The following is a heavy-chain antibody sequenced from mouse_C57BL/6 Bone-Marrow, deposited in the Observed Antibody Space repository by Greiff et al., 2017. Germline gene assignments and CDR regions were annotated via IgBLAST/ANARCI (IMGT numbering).Heavy chain of an antibody. D-gene: IGHD2-4*01. J-gene: IGHJ1*03. Sequence: EVHLVESGPVLVKPGASVKMSCKASGYTFTDYYMNWVKQSHGKSLEWIGVINPYNGGTSYNQKFKGKATLTVDKSSSTAYMELNSLTSEDSAVYYCARGDYDYDWYFDVWGTGTTVTVSS. CDR1: GYTFTDYY. CDR3: ARGDYDYDWYFDV. V-gene: IGHV1-19*01. CDR2: INPYNGGT.